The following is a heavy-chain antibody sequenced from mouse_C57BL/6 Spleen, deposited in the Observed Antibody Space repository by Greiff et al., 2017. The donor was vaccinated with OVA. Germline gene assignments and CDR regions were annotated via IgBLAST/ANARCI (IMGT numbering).Heavy chain of an antibody. V-gene: IGHV1-80*01. CDR1: GYAFSSYW. CDR2: IYPGDGDT. D-gene: IGHD2-4*01. J-gene: IGHJ3*01. CDR3: ARRDYDYLFSY. Sequence: VKLLESGAELVKPGASVKISCKASGYAFSSYWMNWVKQRPGKGLEWIGQIYPGDGDTNYNGKFKGKATLTADKSSSTAYMQLSSLTSEDSAVYFCARRDYDYLFSYWGQGTLVTVSA.